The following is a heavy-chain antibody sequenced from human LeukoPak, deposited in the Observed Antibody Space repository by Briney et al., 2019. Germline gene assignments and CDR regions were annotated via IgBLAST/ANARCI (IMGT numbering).Heavy chain of an antibody. Sequence: GGSLRLSCAASGFTFINAWMTWVRQAPGEGLEWVSAISGRGGNTYYADSVKGRFTISRDNSKNTLYLQMNSLRAEDTAVYYCARAPGASYYYGMDVWGQGTTVTVS. CDR2: ISGRGGNT. J-gene: IGHJ6*02. CDR1: GFTFINAW. V-gene: IGHV3-23*01. CDR3: ARAPGASYYYGMDV.